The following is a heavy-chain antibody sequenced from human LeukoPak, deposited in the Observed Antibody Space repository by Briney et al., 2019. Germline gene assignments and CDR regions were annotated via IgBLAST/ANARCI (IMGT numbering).Heavy chain of an antibody. CDR3: ARDLGYKDYVSAFDI. J-gene: IGHJ3*02. CDR1: GFIFDDYG. V-gene: IGHV3-20*04. Sequence: GGSLRLSCAASGFIFDDYGMTWVRQTPGKGLEWVSGINWIGGSTGYADSVKGRFTISRDNAKDSLYLHMNSPRAEDTALYFCARDLGYKDYVSAFDIWGQGTMVTVSS. D-gene: IGHD5-24*01. CDR2: INWIGGST.